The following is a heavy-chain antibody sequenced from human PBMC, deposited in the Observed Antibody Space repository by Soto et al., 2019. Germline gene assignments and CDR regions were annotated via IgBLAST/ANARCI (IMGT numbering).Heavy chain of an antibody. V-gene: IGHV3-30*18. CDR1: GFTFSSYG. Sequence: QVQLVESGGGVVQPGRSLRLSCAASGFTFSSYGMHWVRQAPGKGLEWVAVISYDGSNKYYADSVKGRFTISRDNSKNTLYLQMNSLRAEDTAVYYCAKDLRRYCSGGSCHHDDYWGQGTLVTVSS. J-gene: IGHJ4*02. CDR3: AKDLRRYCSGGSCHHDDY. CDR2: ISYDGSNK. D-gene: IGHD2-15*01.